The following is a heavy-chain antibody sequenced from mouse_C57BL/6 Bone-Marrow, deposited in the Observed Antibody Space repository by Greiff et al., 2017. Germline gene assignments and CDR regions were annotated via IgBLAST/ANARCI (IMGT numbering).Heavy chain of an antibody. V-gene: IGHV1-82*01. CDR3: ARWGYYGNLFAY. J-gene: IGHJ3*01. Sequence: VKVVESGPELVKPGASVKISCKASGYAFSSSWMNWVKQRPGKGLEWIGRIYPGDGDTNYNGKFKGKATLTADKSSSTAYMQLSSLTSEDSAVYFCARWGYYGNLFAYWGQGTLVTVSA. CDR2: IYPGDGDT. D-gene: IGHD2-1*01. CDR1: GYAFSSSW.